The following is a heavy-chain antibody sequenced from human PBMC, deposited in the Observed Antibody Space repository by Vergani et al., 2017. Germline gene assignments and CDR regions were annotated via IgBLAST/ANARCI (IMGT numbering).Heavy chain of an antibody. J-gene: IGHJ6*03. Sequence: QLQLQESGPGLVKPSETLSLTCTVSGGSISSSSYYWGWIRQPPGKGLEWIGSIYYSGSTYYNPSLKSRVTISVDTSKNQFSLRLSSVTAADTAVYYCASNAGGDYYYYMDVWGKGTTVTVSS. V-gene: IGHV4-39*07. CDR1: GGSISSSSYY. CDR2: IYYSGST. CDR3: ASNAGGDYYYYMDV. D-gene: IGHD3-16*01.